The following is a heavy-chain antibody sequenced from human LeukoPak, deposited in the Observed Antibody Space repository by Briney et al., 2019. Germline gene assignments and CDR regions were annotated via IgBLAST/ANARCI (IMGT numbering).Heavy chain of an antibody. D-gene: IGHD6-19*01. CDR1: GFTFSNYG. V-gene: IGHV3-30*18. Sequence: AGGSLRLSCAASGFTFSNYGMHWVRQAPGKGLEWVAVISHDGSNKYYGDSVKGRFTISRDNSKNTLYLQMNSLRAEGTAIYYCAKRRAVTGTTHFDYWGQGVLVTVSS. CDR3: AKRRAVTGTTHFDY. CDR2: ISHDGSNK. J-gene: IGHJ4*02.